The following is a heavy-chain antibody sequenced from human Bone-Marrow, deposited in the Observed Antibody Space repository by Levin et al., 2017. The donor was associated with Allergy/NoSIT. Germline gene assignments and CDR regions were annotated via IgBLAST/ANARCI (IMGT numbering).Heavy chain of an antibody. V-gene: IGHV3-23*01. CDR3: AKAVNSGTSRT. Sequence: GESLKISCAAPGFTFTNYFMSWVRQAPGRGLEWVSTVSNTGDNTFYSDSVKGRFTISRDNSKNTLYLQMTSLRVEDTAIYYCAKAVNSGTSRTWGQGTLVTVSS. CDR1: GFTFTNYF. D-gene: IGHD2/OR15-2a*01. J-gene: IGHJ5*02. CDR2: VSNTGDNT.